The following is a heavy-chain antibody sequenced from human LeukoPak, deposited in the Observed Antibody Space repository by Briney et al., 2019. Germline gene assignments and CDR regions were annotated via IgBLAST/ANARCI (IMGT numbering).Heavy chain of an antibody. Sequence: GGSLRLSCAASGFTFSSYAMSWVRQAPGKGLEWVSAISGSGGSTYYADSVKGRFTISRDNSKNTLYLQMNTLRAEDTAVYYCANLRIQLWLSTICWGQATLVTVSA. V-gene: IGHV3-23*01. CDR1: GFTFSSYA. J-gene: IGHJ4*02. D-gene: IGHD5-18*01. CDR3: ANLRIQLWLSTIC. CDR2: ISGSGGST.